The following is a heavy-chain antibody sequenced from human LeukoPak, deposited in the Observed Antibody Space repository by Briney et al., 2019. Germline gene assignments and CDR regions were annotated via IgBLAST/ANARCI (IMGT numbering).Heavy chain of an antibody. J-gene: IGHJ4*02. CDR2: IIWSGGST. CDR1: GFTFSDYY. D-gene: IGHD3-10*01. Sequence: GGSLRLSCAASGFTFSDYYMSWVRQAPGKGLEWVSGIIWSGGSTGYADSVKGRFTISRDNAKNSLYLQMNSLRAEDTAFYYCARDDYGSGSWNDYWGQGTLVTVSS. CDR3: ARDDYGSGSWNDY. V-gene: IGHV3-20*04.